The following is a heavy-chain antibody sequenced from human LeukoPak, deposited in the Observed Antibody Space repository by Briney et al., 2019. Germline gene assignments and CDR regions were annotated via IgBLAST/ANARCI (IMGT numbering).Heavy chain of an antibody. J-gene: IGHJ4*02. CDR1: GDSFSSNTAA. Sequence: SQTLSLTCAISGDSFSSNTAAWNWLRQSPSRGLEWLGRTYYRSKWYIDYAVSVKSQITINPDTSKNQFSLQLNSVTPEDTAVYYCANHYFDFWGQGTLVTVSS. V-gene: IGHV6-1*01. CDR3: ANHYFDF. CDR2: TYYRSKWYI.